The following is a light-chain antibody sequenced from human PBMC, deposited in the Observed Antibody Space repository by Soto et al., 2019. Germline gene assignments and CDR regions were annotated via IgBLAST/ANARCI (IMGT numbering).Light chain of an antibody. CDR3: SSYTSSSPLYV. J-gene: IGLJ1*01. Sequence: QSVLTQPASVSGSPGQSITISCTGTNSDIGFYNYVSWYQQHPGEAPKLIIYEVAKRPSGVSSRFSGSKSGNTASLTISGLXAEDEADYHCSSYTSSSPLYVFGTGTRSPS. CDR2: EVA. V-gene: IGLV2-14*01. CDR1: NSDIGFYNY.